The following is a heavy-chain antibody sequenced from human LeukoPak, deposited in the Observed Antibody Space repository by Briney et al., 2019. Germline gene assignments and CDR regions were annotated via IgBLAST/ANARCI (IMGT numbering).Heavy chain of an antibody. V-gene: IGHV3-23*01. J-gene: IGHJ4*02. Sequence: GGSLRLSCAASGFTFSSYAMSWVRQAPGKGLEWVSAISGSAAITYYADSVKGRFTISRDNSKNTLYLQMNSLRAEDTALYYRAKDDHGYRNFDYWGQGTLVTVSS. D-gene: IGHD5-18*01. CDR1: GFTFSSYA. CDR3: AKDDHGYRNFDY. CDR2: ISGSAAIT.